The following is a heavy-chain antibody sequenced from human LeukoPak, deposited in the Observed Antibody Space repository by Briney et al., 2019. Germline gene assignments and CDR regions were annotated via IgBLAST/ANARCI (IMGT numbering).Heavy chain of an antibody. CDR1: GFTFDDYA. D-gene: IGHD3-22*01. V-gene: IGHV3-9*01. CDR3: ASYYYDSSGYYRFDY. Sequence: PGGSLRLSCAASGFTFDDYAMHWVRQAPGKGLEWVSGISWSSGSIGYADSVKGRFTISRDNAKNTLYLQMNSLRAEDTAVYYCASYYYDSSGYYRFDYWGQGTLVTVSS. CDR2: ISWSSGSI. J-gene: IGHJ4*02.